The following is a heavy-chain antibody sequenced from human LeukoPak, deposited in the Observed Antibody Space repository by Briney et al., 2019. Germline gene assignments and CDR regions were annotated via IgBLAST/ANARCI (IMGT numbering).Heavy chain of an antibody. J-gene: IGHJ4*02. CDR2: IYYSGST. Sequence: SETLSLTCTVSGGSISSYYWSWIRQPPGKGLEWIGYIYYSGSTDYNPSLKSRVTISVDTSKNQFSLKLSSVTAADTAVYYCSGQLLGFCGGGRCYSRPYWGQGTLVTVSS. CDR3: SGQLLGFCGGGRCYSRPY. D-gene: IGHD2-15*01. V-gene: IGHV4-59*01. CDR1: GGSISSYY.